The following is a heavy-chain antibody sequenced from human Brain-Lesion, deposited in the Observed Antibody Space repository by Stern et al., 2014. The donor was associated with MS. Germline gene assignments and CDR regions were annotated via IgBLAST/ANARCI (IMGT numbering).Heavy chain of an antibody. CDR2: MNPYSGNT. Sequence: QDQLVESGAEVKKPGASVKVSCKASGSTFSSYDITRVRQASGHGLEWMGWMNPYSGNTGYAQKFKGRVSMTSDPSISTVYMELTSLTSDDTAVYFCARAVRNQLLSEYWGQGTMVTVSS. CDR3: ARAVRNQLLSEY. J-gene: IGHJ4*02. CDR1: GSTFSSYD. V-gene: IGHV1-8*01. D-gene: IGHD2-2*01.